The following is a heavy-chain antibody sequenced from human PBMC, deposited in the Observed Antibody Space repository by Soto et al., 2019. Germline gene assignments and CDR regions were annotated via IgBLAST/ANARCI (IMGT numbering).Heavy chain of an antibody. D-gene: IGHD5-12*01. Sequence: XSVKVSCKTSGYSFTVYYIHWVRQAPGQGLEWMGVINLSGGSTSHAQKFQGRVTMTGDTSTRTFYMEMSSLKSEDTAVYYCAKAHNGYVTWYFDYSGQGPLATVSS. CDR2: INLSGGST. CDR1: GYSFTVYY. J-gene: IGHJ4*02. CDR3: AKAHNGYVTWYFDY. V-gene: IGHV1-46*01.